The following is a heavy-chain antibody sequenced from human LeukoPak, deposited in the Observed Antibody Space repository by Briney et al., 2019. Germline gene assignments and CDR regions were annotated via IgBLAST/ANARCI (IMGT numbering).Heavy chain of an antibody. V-gene: IGHV4-4*07. J-gene: IGHJ5*02. Sequence: SETLSLTCTVSGGSISSYFWTWIRQPAGKGLEWIGRISTTETTHYSPSLKNRVNMSVDTSKNQFSLKMTSVTAADTAMYYCAREDSASGRGLGSWGQGTLVTVSS. CDR2: ISTTETT. CDR3: AREDSASGRGLGS. D-gene: IGHD3-10*01. CDR1: GGSISSYF.